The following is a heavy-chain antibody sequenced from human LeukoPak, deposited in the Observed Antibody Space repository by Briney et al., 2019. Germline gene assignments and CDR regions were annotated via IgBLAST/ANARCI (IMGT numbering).Heavy chain of an antibody. V-gene: IGHV4-34*01. Sequence: SETLSLTCAVYGGSFSDYFWMWIRQPPGKGLEWIGEINHYGSTNYNPSLKSRVTISVDTSKNQFSLKLSSVTAADTAVYYCARAIVVPAAINNWFDPWGQGTLVTVSS. CDR1: GGSFSDYF. D-gene: IGHD2-2*01. CDR2: INHYGST. CDR3: ARAIVVPAAINNWFDP. J-gene: IGHJ5*02.